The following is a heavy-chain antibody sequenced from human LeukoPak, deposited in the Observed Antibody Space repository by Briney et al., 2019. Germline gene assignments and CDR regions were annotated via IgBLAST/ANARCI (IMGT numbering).Heavy chain of an antibody. CDR1: GFTFSSYW. CDR2: ISYDGSNK. J-gene: IGHJ4*02. Sequence: GGSLRLPCAASGFTFSSYWMHWVRQAPGKGLEWVAVISYDGSNKYYADSVKGRFTISRDNSKNTLYLQMNSLRAEDTAVYYCARERLSGAFIYFDYWGQGTLVTVSS. CDR3: ARERLSGAFIYFDY. D-gene: IGHD3-16*02. V-gene: IGHV3-30-3*01.